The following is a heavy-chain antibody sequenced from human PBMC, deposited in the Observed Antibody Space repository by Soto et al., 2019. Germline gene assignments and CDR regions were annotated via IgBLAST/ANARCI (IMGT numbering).Heavy chain of an antibody. CDR2: ISYSDHST. CDR1: GFTFSRYA. V-gene: IGHV3-23*01. CDR3: ARGHYDFWSGLIYYYYGMDV. D-gene: IGHD3-3*01. J-gene: IGHJ6*02. Sequence: EVQLWESGGGLVQPGGSLRLSCAASGFTFSRYAMNWVRQAPGKGLEWVSSISYSDHSTYYADSVKGRFTISRDNSKDTLYLQMNNLRAEDTAVYYCARGHYDFWSGLIYYYYGMDVWGQGTTVTVSS.